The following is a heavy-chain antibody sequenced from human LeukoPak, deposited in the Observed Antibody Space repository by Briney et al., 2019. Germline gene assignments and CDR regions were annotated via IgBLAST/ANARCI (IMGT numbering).Heavy chain of an antibody. V-gene: IGHV1-2*02. Sequence: GASVKVSCKASGYTFTNYGISWVRQAPGQGLEWMGWINPNSGGTNYAQKFQGRVTMTRDTSISTAYMELSRLRSDDTAVYYCARDRVKYGSGSYYGNPFGYWGQGTLVTVSS. CDR1: GYTFTNYG. J-gene: IGHJ4*02. D-gene: IGHD3-10*01. CDR3: ARDRVKYGSGSYYGNPFGY. CDR2: INPNSGGT.